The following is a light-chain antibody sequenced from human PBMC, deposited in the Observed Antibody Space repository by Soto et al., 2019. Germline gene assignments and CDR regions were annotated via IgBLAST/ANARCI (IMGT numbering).Light chain of an antibody. V-gene: IGKV1-9*01. J-gene: IGKJ4*01. CDR3: QQLNTSPFT. Sequence: DIQLTQSPSFLSASVGDRVTITCRASQGISSYLAWYQQKPGKAPKLLIYAASTLQSGVPSRFSGSESGTEFTLTISSLQPEDFATYYCQQLNTSPFTFRGGTKVEIK. CDR1: QGISSY. CDR2: AAS.